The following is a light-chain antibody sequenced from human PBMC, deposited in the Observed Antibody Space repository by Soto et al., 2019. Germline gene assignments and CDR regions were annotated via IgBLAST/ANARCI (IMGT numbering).Light chain of an antibody. J-gene: IGKJ2*01. CDR3: EHYDCSPRT. CDR2: GVF. CDR1: QSVRSNY. Sequence: ETVLTQSPGTVSLYPGERATLSCTTSQSVRSNYLAWYQQKPGQAPRLVVYGVFNRATGIPDRFSGSGSGTDFTLTIGGLEPEDFAVYYCEHYDCSPRTFGQGTKLEI. V-gene: IGKV3-20*01.